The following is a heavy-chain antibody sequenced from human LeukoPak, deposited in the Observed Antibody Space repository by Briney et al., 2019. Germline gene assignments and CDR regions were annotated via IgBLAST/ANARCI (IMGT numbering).Heavy chain of an antibody. J-gene: IGHJ4*02. CDR3: AKDPTHYRVWDYYETIGLSY. V-gene: IGHV3-23*01. CDR1: GFTFSSYV. D-gene: IGHD3-22*01. Sequence: GGSLRLSCAASGFTFSSYVMSWVRQAPGKGLEWVSAISGSGGRTYYADSVKGRFTISRDNSKNTLYVQMNSLRAEDTAVYFCAKDPTHYRVWDYYETIGLSYWGQGTLVTVSS. CDR2: ISGSGGRT.